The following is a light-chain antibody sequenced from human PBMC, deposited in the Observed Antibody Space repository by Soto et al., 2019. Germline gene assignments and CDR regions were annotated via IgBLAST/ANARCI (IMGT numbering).Light chain of an antibody. CDR3: QQYYSTPRT. V-gene: IGKV4-1*01. CDR2: WAS. Sequence: DFVMTPSPYSLPVSLGERATINCKSSESFLYRSNNKNYLAWYQQKPGQPPKLLIYWASTRESGVPDRFSGSGSGTDFTLTISSLQAEDVAVYYCQQYYSTPRTFGQGTKVEIK. CDR1: ESFLYRSNNKNY. J-gene: IGKJ1*01.